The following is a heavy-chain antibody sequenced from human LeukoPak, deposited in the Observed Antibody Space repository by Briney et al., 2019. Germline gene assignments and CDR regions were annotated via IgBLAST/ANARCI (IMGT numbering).Heavy chain of an antibody. D-gene: IGHD3-22*01. V-gene: IGHV4-59*01. J-gene: IGHJ4*02. CDR1: GGSISSYY. Sequence: SETLSLTCTVSGGSISSYYWSWIRQPPGKGLEWIGYIYYSGSTNYNPSLKSRVTISVDTSKSQFSLKLSSVTAADTAVYYCARDSHGYYYFDYWGQGTLVTVSS. CDR2: IYYSGST. CDR3: ARDSHGYYYFDY.